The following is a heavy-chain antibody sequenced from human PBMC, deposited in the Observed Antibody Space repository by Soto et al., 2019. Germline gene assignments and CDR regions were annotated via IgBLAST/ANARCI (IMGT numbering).Heavy chain of an antibody. J-gene: IGHJ6*02. CDR3: ARVGSSSWPFYYYYGMDV. CDR2: ISAHNGNT. V-gene: IGHV1-18*01. CDR1: GYTFTSYG. D-gene: IGHD6-13*01. Sequence: QVQLVQSGAEVKKPGASVKVSCKASGYTFTSYGISWVRQAPGQGLEWMGWISAHNGNTNYAQKIQGRVTMTTDTATXTXTMERRRLRSDDTAVYYCARVGSSSWPFYYYYGMDVWGQGTTVTVSS.